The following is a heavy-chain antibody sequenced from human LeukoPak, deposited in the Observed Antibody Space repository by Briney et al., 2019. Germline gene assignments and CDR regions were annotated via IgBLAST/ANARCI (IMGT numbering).Heavy chain of an antibody. Sequence: PGRSLRLSCAASGFTFDDYAMHWVRQAPGKGLEWASGISWNSGSIGYADPVKGRFTISRDNAKNSLYLQMNSLRAEDTALYYCAKDSGFGSVAGPRAFDIWGQGTMVTVSS. J-gene: IGHJ3*02. CDR2: ISWNSGSI. V-gene: IGHV3-9*01. CDR3: AKDSGFGSVAGPRAFDI. D-gene: IGHD6-19*01. CDR1: GFTFDDYA.